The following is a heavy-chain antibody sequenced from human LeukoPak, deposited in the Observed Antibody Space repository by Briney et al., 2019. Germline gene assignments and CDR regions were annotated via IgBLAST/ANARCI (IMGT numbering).Heavy chain of an antibody. D-gene: IGHD3-22*01. CDR1: GFTFSSYG. V-gene: IGHV3-23*01. J-gene: IGHJ4*02. CDR3: AKQTLYYYDSSGYSDY. CDR2: ISGSGGST. Sequence: QPGGSPRLSCAASGFTFSSYGMHWVRQAPGKGLEWVSAISGSGGSTYYADSVKGRFTISRDNSKNTLYLQMNSLRAEDTAVYYCAKQTLYYYDSSGYSDYWGQGTLVTVSS.